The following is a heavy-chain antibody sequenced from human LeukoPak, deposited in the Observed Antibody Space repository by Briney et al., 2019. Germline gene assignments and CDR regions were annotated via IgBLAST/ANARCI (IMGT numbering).Heavy chain of an antibody. J-gene: IGHJ4*02. D-gene: IGHD3-22*01. CDR3: AKRWYYDSSGTDY. Sequence: GGSLRLSCAASGFTFSSYWMHWVRQTPGKGLMWVSRIKSEGSTIYADSVKGRFTISRDNAKNMVYLQMNSLRAEDTAVYYCAKRWYYDSSGTDYWGQGTLVTVSS. V-gene: IGHV3-74*01. CDR2: IKSEGST. CDR1: GFTFSSYW.